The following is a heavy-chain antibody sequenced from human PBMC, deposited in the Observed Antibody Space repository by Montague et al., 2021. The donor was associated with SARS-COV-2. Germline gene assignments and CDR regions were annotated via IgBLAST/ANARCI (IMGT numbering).Heavy chain of an antibody. J-gene: IGHJ4*02. V-gene: IGHV4-4*09. CDR2: TSGTT. D-gene: IGHD4-17*01. Sequence: TSGTTNYNPSLKSRVTISVDTSKNQFSLKLTSVTAADTAVYYCARFTAVTSSLDFWDQGT. CDR3: ARFTAVTSSLDF.